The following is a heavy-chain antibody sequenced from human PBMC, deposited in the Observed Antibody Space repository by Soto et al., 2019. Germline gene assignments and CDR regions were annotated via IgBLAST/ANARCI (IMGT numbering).Heavy chain of an antibody. CDR1: GFSLSTSGVG. V-gene: IGHV2-5*02. CDR2: IYWDDDK. CDR3: AYLTCSGGSCYWFSFSGMDV. J-gene: IGHJ6*02. D-gene: IGHD2-15*01. Sequence: QITLKESGPTLVKPTQTLTLTCTFSGFSLSTSGVGVAWIRQPPGKALEWLALIYWDDDKRYRPSLESRITITKDTSKNQVVLTTTNMDSVATATYYCAYLTCSGGSCYWFSFSGMDVWGQGTTVTVSS.